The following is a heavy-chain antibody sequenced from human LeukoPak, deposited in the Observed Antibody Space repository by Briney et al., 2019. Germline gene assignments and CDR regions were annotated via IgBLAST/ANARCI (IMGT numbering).Heavy chain of an antibody. CDR2: NSGSGGSR. D-gene: IGHD5-18*01. V-gene: IGHV3-23*01. Sequence: PGGSLRLSCEGSGFTFSSYAMRWVRQAQGKGLEWVSSNSGSGGSRYYGDSVKVRFTVFRDNSRNTLYLQMNSLRAEDTAVYYCARDELSDTNGHSYGTNFDHWGQGTLVTVSS. J-gene: IGHJ4*02. CDR1: GFTFSSYA. CDR3: ARDELSDTNGHSYGTNFDH.